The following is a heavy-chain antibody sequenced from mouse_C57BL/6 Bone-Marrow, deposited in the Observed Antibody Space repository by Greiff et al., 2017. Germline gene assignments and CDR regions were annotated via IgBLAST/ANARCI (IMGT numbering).Heavy chain of an antibody. CDR1: GYTFTDYY. CDR2: IYPGSGNT. J-gene: IGHJ2*01. V-gene: IGHV1-76*01. CDR3: ARGIYYGNSYYFDY. Sequence: QVQLQQSGAELVRPGASVKLSCKASGYTFTDYYINWVKQRPGQGLEWIARIYPGSGNTYYNEKFKGKATLTAEKSSSTAYMQLSSLTSEDSAVYFCARGIYYGNSYYFDYWGQGTTLTVSS. D-gene: IGHD2-1*01.